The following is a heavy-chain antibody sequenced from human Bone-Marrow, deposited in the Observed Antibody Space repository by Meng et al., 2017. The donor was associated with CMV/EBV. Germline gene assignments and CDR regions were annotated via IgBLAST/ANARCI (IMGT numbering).Heavy chain of an antibody. J-gene: IGHJ4*02. CDR2: ISGSGGST. D-gene: IGHD6-13*01. CDR1: GFTLSSYA. Sequence: GESLEISCAASGFTLSSYAMNWVRQAPGKGLEWVSAISGSGGSTYYADSVKGRFTISRDNSKNTLYLQMNSLRAEDTAVYYCAKDQPPSWYSSSWFSFDYWGQGTLVTVSS. CDR3: AKDQPPSWYSSSWFSFDY. V-gene: IGHV3-23*01.